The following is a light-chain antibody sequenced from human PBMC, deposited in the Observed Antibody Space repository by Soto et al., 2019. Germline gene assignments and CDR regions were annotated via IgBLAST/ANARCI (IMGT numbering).Light chain of an antibody. CDR3: KQYETFSGT. CDR1: QSVSGW. J-gene: IGKJ1*01. Sequence: DIQMTQSPSTLSAYVGDTVTVTCTSSQSVSGWLAWYQQKPGEAPKLLIYDASALPRGVPSRFSGSGSGTKFTLTIASLQPDDFATYSCKQYETFSGTFGTGTKVDIK. CDR2: DAS. V-gene: IGKV1-5*01.